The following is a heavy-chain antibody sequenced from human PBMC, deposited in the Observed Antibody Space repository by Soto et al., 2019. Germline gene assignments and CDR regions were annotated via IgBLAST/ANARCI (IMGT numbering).Heavy chain of an antibody. CDR3: ARGFMTTVTTYYYYGMDV. CDR1: GGTFSSYA. Sequence: ASVKVSCKASGGTFSSYAISWVRQAPGQGLEWMGGIIPIFGTANYAQKFQGRVTTTADESTSTAYMELSSLRSEDTAVYYCARGFMTTVTTYYYYGMDVWGQGTTVTVSS. J-gene: IGHJ6*02. V-gene: IGHV1-69*13. D-gene: IGHD4-4*01. CDR2: IIPIFGTA.